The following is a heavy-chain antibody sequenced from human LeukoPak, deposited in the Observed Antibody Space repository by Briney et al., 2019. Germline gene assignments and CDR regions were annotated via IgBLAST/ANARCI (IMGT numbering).Heavy chain of an antibody. J-gene: IGHJ5*02. CDR1: GYTFTGHY. D-gene: IGHD5-18*01. CDR3: ARDFRAAMVSDWFDP. CDR2: INPNSGGT. V-gene: IGHV1-2*02. Sequence: ASVKVSCKASGYTFTGHYMHWVRQAPGQGLEWMGWINPNSGGTNYAQKFQGRVTMTRDTSISTAYMELSRLRSDDTAVYYCARDFRAAMVSDWFDPWGQGTLVTVSS.